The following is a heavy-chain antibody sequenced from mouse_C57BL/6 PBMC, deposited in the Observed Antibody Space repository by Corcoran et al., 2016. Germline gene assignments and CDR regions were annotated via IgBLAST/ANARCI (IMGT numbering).Heavy chain of an antibody. J-gene: IGHJ2*01. CDR1: GYTFTAYG. CDR2: INTYSGVP. D-gene: IGHD2-4*01. Sequence: QIPLVKFGPELTKPGETVKISCKASGYTFTAYGMSWVKQAPGKGLKWMGWINTYSGVPTYADDFKGRFAFSLETSASTAYLQINNLKNEDTATYFCARFDYDPDYWGQGTTLTVSS. CDR3: ARFDYDPDY. V-gene: IGHV9-3*01.